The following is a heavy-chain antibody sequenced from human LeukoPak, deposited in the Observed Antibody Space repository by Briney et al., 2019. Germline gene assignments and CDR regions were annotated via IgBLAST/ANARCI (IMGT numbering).Heavy chain of an antibody. J-gene: IGHJ4*02. CDR1: GYTFTSYG. CDR3: ATDNSGYYFDFDY. V-gene: IGHV1-18*01. CDR2: ISPYNGNT. Sequence: GASVKVSCKASGYTFTSYGISWVRQAPGQGLEWMGWISPYNGNTNSVQKFRGRVTMTTDKSTSTAYIELRSLRSDDTAVYYCATDNSGYYFDFDYWGQGTLVTVSS. D-gene: IGHD3-22*01.